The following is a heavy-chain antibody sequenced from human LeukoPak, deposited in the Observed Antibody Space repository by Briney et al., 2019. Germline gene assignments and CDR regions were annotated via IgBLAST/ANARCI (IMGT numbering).Heavy chain of an antibody. CDR1: GYTFTGYY. J-gene: IGHJ4*02. CDR2: INPNSGGT. V-gene: IGHV1-2*02. D-gene: IGHD5-12*01. Sequence: ASVKVSCKASGYTFTGYYMHWVRQAPGQGLEWMGWINPNSGGTNYAQKFQGRVTMTRDTSISTAYMELSRLRSDDTAVYYCARVGGGMQGYDYDPGYWGQGTLVTVSS. CDR3: ARVGGGMQGYDYDPGY.